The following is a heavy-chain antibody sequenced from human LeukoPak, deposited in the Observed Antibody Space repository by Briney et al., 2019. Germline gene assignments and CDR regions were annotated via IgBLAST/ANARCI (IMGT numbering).Heavy chain of an antibody. CDR1: GYSFTSYW. D-gene: IGHD4-17*01. Sequence: GESLKISCKGSGYSFTSYWIGWVRQMPGKGLEWMGLIYPGDSDTRYSPSFQGQVTISADKSISTAYLQWSSLKASDTAMYYCARPKTVTNRLYAFDIWGQGTMVTVSS. V-gene: IGHV5-51*01. CDR2: IYPGDSDT. J-gene: IGHJ3*02. CDR3: ARPKTVTNRLYAFDI.